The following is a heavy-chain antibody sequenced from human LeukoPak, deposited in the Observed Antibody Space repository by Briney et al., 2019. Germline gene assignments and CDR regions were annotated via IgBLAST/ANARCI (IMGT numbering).Heavy chain of an antibody. D-gene: IGHD3-3*01. CDR2: INHSGST. J-gene: IGHJ6*03. V-gene: IGHV4-34*01. CDR1: GGSFSGYY. Sequence: PSETLSLTCAVYGGSFSGYYWSWIRQPPGKGLEWIGEINHSGSTNYNPSLKSRVTISVDTSKNQFSLKLSSVTAADTAVYYCARGQRESRRVTIFGVATPLYYYYMDVWGKGTTVTVSS. CDR3: ARGQRESRRVTIFGVATPLYYYYMDV.